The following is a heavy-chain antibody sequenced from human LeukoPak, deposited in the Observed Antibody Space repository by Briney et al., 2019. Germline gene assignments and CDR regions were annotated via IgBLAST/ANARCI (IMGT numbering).Heavy chain of an antibody. D-gene: IGHD6-6*01. CDR3: AVSLIGALDY. V-gene: IGHV3-74*01. CDR2: INSDGSST. J-gene: IGHJ4*02. Sequence: GGSLRLSCAASGFTFSSYWMHWVRQAPGKGLLWVSRINSDGSSTTYADSVKGRFTISRDNAKNTLYLQMNSLRAEDTAVYYCAVSLIGALDYWGQGTLVTVSS. CDR1: GFTFSSYW.